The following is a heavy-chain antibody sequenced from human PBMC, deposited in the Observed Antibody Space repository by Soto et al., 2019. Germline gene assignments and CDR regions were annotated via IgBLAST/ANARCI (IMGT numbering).Heavy chain of an antibody. CDR3: ARAGYYDFWSGYYSPRIDY. CDR2: IYYSGST. V-gene: IGHV4-30-4*01. D-gene: IGHD3-3*01. Sequence: PSETLSLTCTVSGGSISSGDYYWSWIRQPPGKGLEWIGYIYYSGSTYYNPSLKSRVTISVDTSKNQFSLKLSSVTAADTAVYYCARAGYYDFWSGYYSPRIDYWGQGTLVTVSS. CDR1: GGSISSGDYY. J-gene: IGHJ4*02.